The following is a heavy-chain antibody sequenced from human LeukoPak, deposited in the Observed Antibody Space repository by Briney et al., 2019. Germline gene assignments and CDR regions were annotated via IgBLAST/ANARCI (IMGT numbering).Heavy chain of an antibody. D-gene: IGHD5-18*01. V-gene: IGHV1-3*01. CDR2: INAGNGNT. J-gene: IGHJ4*02. CDR1: GYTFTGYY. Sequence: ASVTVSCKASGYTFTGYYMHWVRQAPGQRLEWMGWINAGNGNTKYSQKFQGRVTFTRDTSASTAYMELSSLRSEDTAVYYCARTTAMVTIFDYWGQGTLVTVSS. CDR3: ARTTAMVTIFDY.